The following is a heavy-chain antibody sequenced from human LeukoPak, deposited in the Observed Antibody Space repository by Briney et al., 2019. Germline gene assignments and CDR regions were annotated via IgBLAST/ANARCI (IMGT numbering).Heavy chain of an antibody. CDR1: GFTFSSYA. CDR2: ISGSGGST. CDR3: AKDPTQWGLLDY. J-gene: IGHJ4*02. D-gene: IGHD1-26*01. Sequence: PGGSLRLSCAASGFTFSSYAVSWVRQAPGKGLEWVSAISGSGGSTYYADSVKGRFTISRDNSKNTLYLQMNSLRAEDTAVYYCAKDPTQWGLLDYWGQGTLVTVSS. V-gene: IGHV3-23*01.